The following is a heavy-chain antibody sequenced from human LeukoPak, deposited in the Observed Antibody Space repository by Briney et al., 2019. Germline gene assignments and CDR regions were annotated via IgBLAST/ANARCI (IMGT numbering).Heavy chain of an antibody. CDR1: GFTFSYYT. V-gene: IGHV3-48*01. CDR2: IRSSDGTV. J-gene: IGHJ3*02. Sequence: GGSLRLSCVASGFTFSYYTMNWARQAPGKGLEWISYIRSSDGTVSYADSVKGRFTISTDTAKNSLFLQMNSLSAEGTAVYYCARDHAYAFDIWGQGTMVTVSS. CDR3: ARDHAYAFDI.